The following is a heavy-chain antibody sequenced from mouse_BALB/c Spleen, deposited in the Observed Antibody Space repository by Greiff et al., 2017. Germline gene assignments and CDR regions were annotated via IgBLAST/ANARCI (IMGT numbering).Heavy chain of an antibody. D-gene: IGHD2-1*01. CDR2: ISSGGSYT. J-gene: IGHJ4*01. V-gene: IGHV5-6*01. Sequence: EAQLVESGGDLVKPGGSLKLSCAASGFTFSSYGMSWVRQTPDKRLEWVATISSGGSYTYYPDSVKGRFTISRDNAKNTLYLQMSSLKSEDTAMYYCARRDGNYPYYAMDYWGQGTSVTVSS. CDR3: ARRDGNYPYYAMDY. CDR1: GFTFSSYG.